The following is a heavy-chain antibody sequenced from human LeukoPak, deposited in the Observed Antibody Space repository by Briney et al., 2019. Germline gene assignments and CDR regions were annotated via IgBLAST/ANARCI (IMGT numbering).Heavy chain of an antibody. Sequence: SVKVPCRASGGTFSSYAISWVRQAPGQGLEWMGRIIPIFGTANYAQKFQGRVTITTDESTSTAYMELSSLRSEDTAVYYCARDFAYGDSDDNDYWGQGTLVTVSS. CDR2: IIPIFGTA. J-gene: IGHJ4*02. CDR1: GGTFSSYA. D-gene: IGHD4-17*01. CDR3: ARDFAYGDSDDNDY. V-gene: IGHV1-69*05.